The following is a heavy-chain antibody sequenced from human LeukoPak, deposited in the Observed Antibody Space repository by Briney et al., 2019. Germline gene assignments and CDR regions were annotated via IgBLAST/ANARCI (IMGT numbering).Heavy chain of an antibody. D-gene: IGHD6-13*01. Sequence: PGGSLRLSCAASGFTFSDYYMSWIRQAPGKGLEWVSYISSSGSTIYYADSVKGRFTISRDNAKNSLYLQMNSLRAEDTAVYYCAKDWAVAAAGYYFDYWGMGALVTVSS. J-gene: IGHJ4*02. V-gene: IGHV3-11*04. CDR1: GFTFSDYY. CDR3: AKDWAVAAAGYYFDY. CDR2: ISSSGSTI.